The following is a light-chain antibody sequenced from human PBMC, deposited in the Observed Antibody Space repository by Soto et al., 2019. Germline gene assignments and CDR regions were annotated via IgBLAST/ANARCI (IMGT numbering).Light chain of an antibody. Sequence: EIVLTQSPGTLSLSPGERATLSCRASQSVSSTYLAWYQQKPGQAPRLLIYGASSRATGIPDRFSGSGSGTDFTLTISRLEPEDFAVYYCQRYDISPFPFGHWTKLEIK. CDR2: GAS. CDR1: QSVSSTY. CDR3: QRYDISPFP. J-gene: IGKJ2*01. V-gene: IGKV3-20*01.